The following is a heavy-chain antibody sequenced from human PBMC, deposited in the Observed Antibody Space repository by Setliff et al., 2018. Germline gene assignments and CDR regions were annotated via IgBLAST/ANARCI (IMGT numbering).Heavy chain of an antibody. V-gene: IGHV1-69*10. CDR2: IIPIRGVT. CDR3: ARDPLGLEDITLFDY. CDR1: GGTFSSYA. Sequence: SVKVSCKASGGTFSSYALSWVRQAPGQGLEWMGVIIPIRGVTNYPQKFQGRVTLTRDTSTSTAYMELTGLRYDDTAIYYCARDPLGLEDITLFDYWGQGTLVTVSS. J-gene: IGHJ4*02. D-gene: IGHD3-16*01.